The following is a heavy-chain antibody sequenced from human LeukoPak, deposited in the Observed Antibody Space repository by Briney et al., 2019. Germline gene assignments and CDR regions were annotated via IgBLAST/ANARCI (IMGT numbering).Heavy chain of an antibody. CDR2: ITSSGATI. V-gene: IGHV3-48*03. J-gene: IGHJ5*02. CDR1: GFTFSSYE. CDR3: ARDWFDL. Sequence: PGGSLRLSCAASGFTFSSYEMNWVRQAPGKGLEWLSYITSSGATIYYADSVRGRFTMSRDNAKSSPYLQMNRLRSEDTAVYSSARDWFDLGGRGNRVTVTS.